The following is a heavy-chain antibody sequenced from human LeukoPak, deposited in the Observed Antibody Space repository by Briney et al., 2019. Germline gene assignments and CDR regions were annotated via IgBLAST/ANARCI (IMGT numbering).Heavy chain of an antibody. CDR2: IGISADT. J-gene: IGHJ4*02. D-gene: IGHD1-26*01. Sequence: TGGSQRLSCVGSGFTFSNHAMHWVRQPPGKGLEWVSAIGISADTFYVGSVKGRFTISRENGENSLYLQMNNLGVEDTAIYYCARQNSPHGNFDYWGQGTLVAVSS. V-gene: IGHV3-13*01. CDR3: ARQNSPHGNFDY. CDR1: GFTFSNHA.